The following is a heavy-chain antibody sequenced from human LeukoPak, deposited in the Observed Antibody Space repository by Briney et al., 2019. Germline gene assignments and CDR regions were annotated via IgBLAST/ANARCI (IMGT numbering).Heavy chain of an antibody. J-gene: IGHJ5*02. CDR2: IDPSDSYT. CDR3: ARGRGYSGYDTDNWFDP. V-gene: IGHV5-10-1*01. Sequence: GESLRISCKGPGYSFTSYWISWVRQMPGKGLEWMGRIDPSDSYTNYSPSFQGHVTISADKSISTAYLQWSSLKASDTAMYYCARGRGYSGYDTDNWFDPWGQGTLVTVSS. CDR1: GYSFTSYW. D-gene: IGHD5-12*01.